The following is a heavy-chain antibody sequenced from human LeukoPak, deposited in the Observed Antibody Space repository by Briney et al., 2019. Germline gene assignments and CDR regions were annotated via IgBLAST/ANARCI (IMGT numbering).Heavy chain of an antibody. V-gene: IGHV4-38-2*02. D-gene: IGHD4-17*01. CDR2: IYHSGRT. CDR1: GYSISSGDY. CDR3: ARAGYGDSDFDY. J-gene: IGHJ4*02. Sequence: PSETLSLTCTVSGYSISSGDYWGWIRQPPGKGLEWIGSIYHSGRTYYNPSLKSRVTISLDTSKNQFSLKLSSVTAADTAMYYCARAGYGDSDFDYWGQGTLVTVSS.